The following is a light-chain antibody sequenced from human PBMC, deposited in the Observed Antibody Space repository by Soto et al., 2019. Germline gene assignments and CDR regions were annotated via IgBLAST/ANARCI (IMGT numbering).Light chain of an antibody. CDR1: QSLLHRNGKNY. Sequence: VLTQSPHSLPVTPGEPASISCRSSQSLLHRNGKNYLDWYLQKPGQSPQILIYLASNRSSGVPVRFSGSGSGTEFTLRISPVQAEDVGVYYCMQGLQRGSFGGGTKVEIK. CDR3: MQGLQRGS. J-gene: IGKJ4*01. V-gene: IGKV2-28*01. CDR2: LAS.